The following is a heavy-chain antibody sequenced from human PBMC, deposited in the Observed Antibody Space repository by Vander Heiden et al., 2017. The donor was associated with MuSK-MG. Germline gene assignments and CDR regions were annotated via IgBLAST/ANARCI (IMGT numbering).Heavy chain of an antibody. CDR2: IYSGGST. D-gene: IGHD3-22*01. V-gene: IGHV3-66*01. Sequence: EVQLVVSVGCMVQPGGSLRLACAGSGVHVRSAYVSWVRQAPGKGLEWVSVIYSGGSTYYADAVKGRVTISRDNAKNTLYRKMNSLRAEETAVYYCARDLDYYDSSGTVRYFDYWGQGTMVTVSS. CDR1: GVHVRSAY. J-gene: IGHJ4*02. CDR3: ARDLDYYDSSGTVRYFDY.